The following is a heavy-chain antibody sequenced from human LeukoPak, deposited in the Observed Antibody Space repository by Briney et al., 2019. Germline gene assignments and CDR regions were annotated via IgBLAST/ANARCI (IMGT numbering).Heavy chain of an antibody. Sequence: NSSETLSLTCAVYGGSFSGYYWSWIRQPPGKGLEWIGEINHSGSTNYNPSLKSRVTISVDTSKNQFSLKLTSVTAADTAIYYCARNNYDKRYYYCMDVWGKGTAVTVSS. CDR1: GGSFSGYY. J-gene: IGHJ6*03. V-gene: IGHV4-34*01. CDR3: ARNNYDKRYYYCMDV. D-gene: IGHD1-1*01. CDR2: INHSGST.